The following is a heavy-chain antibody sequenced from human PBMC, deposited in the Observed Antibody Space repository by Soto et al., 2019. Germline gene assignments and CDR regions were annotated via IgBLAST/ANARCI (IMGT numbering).Heavy chain of an antibody. CDR2: ISTYNGDT. CDR1: GYTFTRSG. D-gene: IGHD5-12*01. J-gene: IGHJ6*02. CDR3: AREGVATYYYYGMDV. V-gene: IGHV1-18*01. Sequence: QVQLVQSGAEVKKPGASVKVSCKASGYTFTRSGISWVRQAPGQGLEWMGWISTYNGDTNYAQTFQGRVTMTTDTSTSTVHMEVRSLRSDATAVYYCAREGVATYYYYGMDVWGQGTPVTVSS.